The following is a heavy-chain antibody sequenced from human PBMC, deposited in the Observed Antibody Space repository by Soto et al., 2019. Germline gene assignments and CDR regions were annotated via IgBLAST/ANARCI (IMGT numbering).Heavy chain of an antibody. CDR1: GGSFSSDSFI. CDR3: ARDHKWDGMDV. V-gene: IGHV4-31*03. Sequence: PSETLSLTCSVSGGSFSSDSFIWSWVRQSPGKGLEWIGYINYSGTTYYNPSLRSRITMSVHTSKNQFSLNLSSVTAADTAVYYCARDHKWDGMDVWGQGTTVTVSS. J-gene: IGHJ6*02. D-gene: IGHD1-26*01. CDR2: INYSGTT.